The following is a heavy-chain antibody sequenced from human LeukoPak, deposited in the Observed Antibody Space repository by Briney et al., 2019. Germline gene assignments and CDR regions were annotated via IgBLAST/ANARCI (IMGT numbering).Heavy chain of an antibody. CDR2: ISSSGDT. Sequence: SETLSLTCTVSGGSMSSYYWSWIRQPAGKGLEWIGRISSSGDTNYNPSLKSRVTVSVDTSKNHFSLKLTSVTAADTAVYYCARSISWYSCFDSWGQGTLVTVSS. D-gene: IGHD6-13*01. V-gene: IGHV4-4*07. CDR3: ARSISWYSCFDS. J-gene: IGHJ4*02. CDR1: GGSMSSYY.